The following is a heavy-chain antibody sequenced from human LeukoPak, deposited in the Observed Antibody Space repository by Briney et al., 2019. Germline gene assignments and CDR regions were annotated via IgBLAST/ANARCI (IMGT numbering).Heavy chain of an antibody. J-gene: IGHJ3*02. CDR3: ARRGSKIYSFDN. CDR1: GFTFSTYG. D-gene: IGHD3-16*01. V-gene: IGHV3-33*01. CDR2: IWSDGSDK. Sequence: GGSLRLSCAASGFTFSTYGMHWVRQAPGKGLEWVAVIWSDGSDKYYADSMEGRLTISRDNSKNTVSLQMNSLRAEDTAVYYCARRGSKIYSFDNWGQGTLVTVSS.